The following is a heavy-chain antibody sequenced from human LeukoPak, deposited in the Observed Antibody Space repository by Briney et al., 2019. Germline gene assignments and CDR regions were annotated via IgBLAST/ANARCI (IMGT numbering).Heavy chain of an antibody. CDR3: SRGAPNWGYDY. D-gene: IGHD7-27*01. Sequence: ASVKVSCKASGYTFTSYDINWVRQATGQGLEWMGWMSPNSGNTGYAQKFQGRVTMTRRTSMSTAYMELSSLKSEDTAVYYCSRGAPNWGYDYWGQGTLVTVSS. V-gene: IGHV1-8*01. CDR1: GYTFTSYD. CDR2: MSPNSGNT. J-gene: IGHJ4*02.